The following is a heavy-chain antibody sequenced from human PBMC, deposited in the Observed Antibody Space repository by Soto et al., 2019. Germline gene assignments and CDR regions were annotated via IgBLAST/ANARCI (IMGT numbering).Heavy chain of an antibody. CDR3: ARVPSADYYDSRGG. D-gene: IGHD3-22*01. V-gene: IGHV1-69*13. CDR2: IIPIFGTA. Sequence: SVKVSCKASGGTFSSYAISWVRQAPGQGLEWMGGIIPIFGTANYAQKFQGRVTITADESTSTAYMELSSLRSEDTAVYYCARVPSADYYDSRGGWGQGTLVTVSS. J-gene: IGHJ4*02. CDR1: GGTFSSYA.